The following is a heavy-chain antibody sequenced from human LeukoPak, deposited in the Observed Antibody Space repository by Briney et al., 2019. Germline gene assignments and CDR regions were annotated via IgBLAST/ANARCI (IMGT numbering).Heavy chain of an antibody. J-gene: IGHJ4*02. CDR2: ISSSGSTI. V-gene: IGHV3-48*03. CDR3: ARETSGSLDY. Sequence: GGSLRLSCAASGFTFSRYEMNWVRQARGKGLEWVSYISSSGSTIYYADSVKGRFTISRDNAKNSLYLQMNSLRAEDTAVYYCARETSGSLDYWGQGTMVTVSS. CDR1: GFTFSRYE. D-gene: IGHD1-26*01.